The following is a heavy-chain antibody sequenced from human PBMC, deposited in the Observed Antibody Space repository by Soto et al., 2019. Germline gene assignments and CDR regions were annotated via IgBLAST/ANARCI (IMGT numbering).Heavy chain of an antibody. Sequence: LPMTVSGGYVGSGGGHRSLKKKTPGKGLEWIGYIYYSGSTNYNPSLKSRVTISVDTSKNQFSLKLSSVTAEDTAVYYCARTRIAAGGIYCFDLWGQGTLVTVSS. CDR3: ARTRIAAGGIYCFDL. D-gene: IGHD6-13*01. V-gene: IGHV4-61*08. CDR2: IYYSGST. CDR1: GGYVGSGGGH. J-gene: IGHJ5*02.